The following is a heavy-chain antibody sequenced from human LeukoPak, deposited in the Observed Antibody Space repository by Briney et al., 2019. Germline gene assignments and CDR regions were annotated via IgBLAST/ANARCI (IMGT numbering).Heavy chain of an antibody. V-gene: IGHV4-4*07. CDR2: IYPSGST. CDR3: ARGGDDYLIDY. J-gene: IGHJ4*02. CDR1: GGSISSYY. D-gene: IGHD4-11*01. Sequence: SETLSLTCTVSGGSISSYYWSWIRQPAGKGLEWIGRIYPSGSTKYNPSLKSRVTMLADTSKNQFSLKLSSVTAADTAVFYCARGGDDYLIDYWGQGTLVTVSS.